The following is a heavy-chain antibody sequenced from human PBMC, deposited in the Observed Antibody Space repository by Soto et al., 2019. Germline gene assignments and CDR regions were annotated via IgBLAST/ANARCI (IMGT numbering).Heavy chain of an antibody. D-gene: IGHD2-21*01. J-gene: IGHJ6*03. CDR1: GDSVSSNSAA. CDR2: TYYRSRWYN. V-gene: IGHV6-1*01. CDR3: ARDRRSLSDYYYYMDV. Sequence: PSQTLSLTCAISGDSVSSNSAAWNWIRQSPSRGLEWLGRTYYRSRWYNDYVVSVKSRITVNPDTSKNQFSLHLNSVTPEDTAVYYCARDRRSLSDYYYYMDVWGKGTPVTVSS.